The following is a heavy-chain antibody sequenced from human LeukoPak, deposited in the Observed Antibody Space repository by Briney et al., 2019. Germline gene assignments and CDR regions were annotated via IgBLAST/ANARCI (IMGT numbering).Heavy chain of an antibody. V-gene: IGHV1-8*02. CDR3: AREGRWLHEVPDY. CDR2: MNPNSGNT. D-gene: IGHD5-24*01. J-gene: IGHJ4*02. CDR1: GYTFTSYY. Sequence: ASVKVSCKASGYTFTSYYMHWVRQAPGQGLEWMGWMNPNSGNTGYAQKFQGRVTMTRNTSISTAYMELSSLRSEDTAVYYCAREGRWLHEVPDYWGQGTLVTVSS.